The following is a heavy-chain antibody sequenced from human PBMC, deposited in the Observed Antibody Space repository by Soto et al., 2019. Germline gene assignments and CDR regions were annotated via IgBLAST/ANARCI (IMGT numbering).Heavy chain of an antibody. D-gene: IGHD2-21*02. Sequence: QITLKESGPTLVKPTQTLTLTCTFSGFSLSTSGVGVGWIRQPPGKALEWLALIYWDDDKRYSPSLRSRLTISKDTSKNQVVRTMTNMDPVDTATYYCIQSRCGGDCLQSYASHYYYGMDVWGQGTTVTVSS. CDR2: IYWDDDK. J-gene: IGHJ6*02. V-gene: IGHV2-5*02. CDR1: GFSLSTSGVG. CDR3: IQSRCGGDCLQSYASHYYYGMDV.